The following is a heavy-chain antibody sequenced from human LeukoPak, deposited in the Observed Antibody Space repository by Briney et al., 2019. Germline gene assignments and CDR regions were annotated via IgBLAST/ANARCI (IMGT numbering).Heavy chain of an antibody. Sequence: GGSLRLSCAASGFTFSSYWMSWVRQAPGKGLEWVANIKQDGSEKYYVDSVKGRFTISRDNAKNSLYLQMNSLRVEDTAIYYCANTVTFGGALRGDWGQGTLVTVSS. V-gene: IGHV3-7*01. CDR1: GFTFSSYW. J-gene: IGHJ4*02. CDR2: IKQDGSEK. D-gene: IGHD3-16*01. CDR3: ANTVTFGGALRGD.